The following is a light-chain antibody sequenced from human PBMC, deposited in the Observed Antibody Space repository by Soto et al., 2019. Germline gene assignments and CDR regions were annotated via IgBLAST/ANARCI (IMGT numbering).Light chain of an antibody. J-gene: IGKJ2*01. CDR2: AAS. CDR1: QSISSY. V-gene: IGKV1-39*01. Sequence: DIQMTQSPSSLSASVGDRVTITCRASQSISSYLNWYQQKPGKAPKLLIYAASSLQSGVPSRFGGGGSATDFTLTISSLQPKDFATYYCQQSYSTPYTFGQGTKLEIK. CDR3: QQSYSTPYT.